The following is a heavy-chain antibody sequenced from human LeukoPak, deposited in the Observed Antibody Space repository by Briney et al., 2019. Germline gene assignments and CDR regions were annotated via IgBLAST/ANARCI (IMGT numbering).Heavy chain of an antibody. D-gene: IGHD4-17*01. CDR3: ASLYYGDYISYFNY. J-gene: IGHJ4*02. Sequence: SQTLSLTCAVSGGSLNSGSYSWRWIRQPPGKGLEWIGFTHHTGSSSHNPSLKSRVTISLEADNNQFSLRLSSVTAADTAVYYCASLYYGDYISYFNYWGQGIMVSVSS. CDR1: GGSLNSGSYS. CDR2: THHTGSS. V-gene: IGHV4-30-2*01.